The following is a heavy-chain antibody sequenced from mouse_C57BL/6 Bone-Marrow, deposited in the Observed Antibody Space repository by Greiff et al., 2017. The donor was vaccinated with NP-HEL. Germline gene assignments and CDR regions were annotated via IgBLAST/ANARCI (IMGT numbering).Heavy chain of an antibody. J-gene: IGHJ3*01. CDR2: ISSGGSYT. CDR3: ARQYSKEAWFAY. Sequence: EVQGVESGGDLVKPGGSLKLSCAASGFTFSSYGMSWVRQTPDKRLEWVATISSGGSYTYYPDSVKGRFTISRDNAKNTLYLQMSSLKSEDTAMYYCARQYSKEAWFAYWGQGTLVTVSA. CDR1: GFTFSSYG. D-gene: IGHD2-5*01. V-gene: IGHV5-6*01.